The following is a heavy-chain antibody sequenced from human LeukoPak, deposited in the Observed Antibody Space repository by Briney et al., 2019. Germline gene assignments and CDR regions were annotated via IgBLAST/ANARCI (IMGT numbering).Heavy chain of an antibody. CDR2: ISYDGSNK. V-gene: IGHV3-30*03. CDR3: ARGARSWSHYFDY. CDR1: GFTFSSYG. Sequence: GGSLRLSCAASGFTFSSYGMHWVRQAPGKGLEWVAVISYDGSNKYYADSVKGRFTISRDNSKNTLYLQMNSLRAEDTAVYYCARGARSWSHYFDYWGQGTLVTVSS. D-gene: IGHD6-13*01. J-gene: IGHJ4*02.